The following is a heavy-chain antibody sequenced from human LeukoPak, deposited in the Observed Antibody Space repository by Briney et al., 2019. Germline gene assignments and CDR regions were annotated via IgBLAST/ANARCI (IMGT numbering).Heavy chain of an antibody. Sequence: ASVKVSCKASGYTFTGYHIHWVRQAPGQGLEWMGMINPNSGGTTYAQKFQGRVTMTGDTSISTVYIELSRLSSDDTAVYYCAGHPDTATVPIFDYWGQGTLVTVSS. CDR3: AGHPDTATVPIFDY. V-gene: IGHV1-2*02. CDR2: INPNSGGT. J-gene: IGHJ4*02. D-gene: IGHD5-18*01. CDR1: GYTFTGYH.